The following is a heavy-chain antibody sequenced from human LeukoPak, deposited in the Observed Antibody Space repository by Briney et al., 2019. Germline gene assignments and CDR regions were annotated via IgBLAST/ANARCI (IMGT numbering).Heavy chain of an antibody. D-gene: IGHD1-1*01. CDR2: ISPSGAST. V-gene: IGHV1-46*01. CDR3: TGGGYGGPRVAFDY. Sequence: ASVKVSCKASGYTFTRHYMHWVRQAPGQGLEWMGIISPSGASTSYAQNFQGRVTMTRDTSTSKVYMEPGSLRSEDTAVYYCTGGGYGGPRVAFDYWGQGTVVTVSS. CDR1: GYTFTRHY. J-gene: IGHJ4*02.